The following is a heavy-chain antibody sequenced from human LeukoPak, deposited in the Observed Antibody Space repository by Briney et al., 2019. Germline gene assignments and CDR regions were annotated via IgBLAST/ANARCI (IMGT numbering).Heavy chain of an antibody. J-gene: IGHJ4*02. Sequence: GGSLRLSCAASGFTFSSYTMNWVRQAPGKGLEWVSSISGSCSSTYYADSVKGRFTISRDNSKNTLYLQMNSLRAEDTAVYYCAKDLVAAAGFFDYWGQGTLVTVSS. CDR3: AKDLVAAAGFFDY. V-gene: IGHV3-23*01. CDR1: GFTFSSYT. CDR2: ISGSCSST. D-gene: IGHD6-25*01.